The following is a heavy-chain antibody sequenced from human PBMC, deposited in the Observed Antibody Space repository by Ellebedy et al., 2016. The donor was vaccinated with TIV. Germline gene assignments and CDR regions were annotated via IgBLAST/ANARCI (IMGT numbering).Heavy chain of an antibody. J-gene: IGHJ4*02. CDR1: GFAFSGYA. CDR2: FSRSGAT. V-gene: IGHV3-23*01. CDR3: AKEPYELGRGLDY. D-gene: IGHD7-27*01. Sequence: GGSLRLXXAASGFAFSGYAMSWVRQAPGKGLEWVSTFSRSGATVYADSVKGRFTISRDTSKNTLFLQMNSLRVEDTAVYYCAKEPYELGRGLDYWGQGTLVTVSS.